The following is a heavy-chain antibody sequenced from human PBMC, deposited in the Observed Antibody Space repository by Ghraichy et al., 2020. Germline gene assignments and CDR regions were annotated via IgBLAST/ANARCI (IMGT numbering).Heavy chain of an antibody. Sequence: GGSLRLSCAASGFTLSSFEMNWVRQAPGKGLEWISYISSGGRTTHYADSVKGRFTISGDDAKNSLYLQSNNLRAEDTAVYYCVRGGYCSSTICYVWNAFDIWGQGTMVTVSS. CDR3: VRGGYCSSTICYVWNAFDI. D-gene: IGHD2-2*01. J-gene: IGHJ3*02. CDR2: ISSGGRTT. V-gene: IGHV3-48*03. CDR1: GFTLSSFE.